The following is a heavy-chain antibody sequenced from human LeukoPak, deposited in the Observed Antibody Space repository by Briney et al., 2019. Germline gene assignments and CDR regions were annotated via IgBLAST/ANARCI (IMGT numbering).Heavy chain of an antibody. J-gene: IGHJ2*01. Sequence: PSQTLSLTCTVSGGSISSGDYYWHWIRQPPGKGLEWIGYIFYSGSTYYNTSLKSRVTISVDTSKNQFSLKLSFVTAADTAVYYCARFYDSSWYFDLWGRGTLVTVSS. D-gene: IGHD3-22*01. CDR1: GGSISSGDYY. V-gene: IGHV4-30-4*01. CDR3: ARFYDSSWYFDL. CDR2: IFYSGST.